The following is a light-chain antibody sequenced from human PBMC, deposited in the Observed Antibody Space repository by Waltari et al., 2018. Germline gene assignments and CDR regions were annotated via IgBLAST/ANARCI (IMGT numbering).Light chain of an antibody. CDR2: DAS. CDR3: QQLHSYPVT. V-gene: IGKV1-13*02. J-gene: IGKJ4*01. CDR1: QAISSA. Sequence: AVQLTQSPSSLSASVGDRVTITCRASQAISSALAWYQQKPGKAHNLLIYDASNLESGVPSRFSGSGSGTHFTLTISSLQPADFATYYCQQLHSYPVTFGGGTKVEIK.